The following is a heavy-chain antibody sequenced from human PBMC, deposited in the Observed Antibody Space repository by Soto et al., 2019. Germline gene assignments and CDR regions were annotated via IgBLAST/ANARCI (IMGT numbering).Heavy chain of an antibody. CDR1: GDSISSSTYY. D-gene: IGHD3-22*01. Sequence: QVQLQESGPGLVKPSETLSLTCTVSGDSISSSTYYWGWIRQPPGKGLEWIGSMFYSGNTYYNPSLKSRVTLSMDTSKNQFSLNLNSVTAADTAVYYCVSPEGYYDSSGYTLDYWGQGTLVTVSS. J-gene: IGHJ4*02. CDR2: MFYSGNT. CDR3: VSPEGYYDSSGYTLDY. V-gene: IGHV4-39*01.